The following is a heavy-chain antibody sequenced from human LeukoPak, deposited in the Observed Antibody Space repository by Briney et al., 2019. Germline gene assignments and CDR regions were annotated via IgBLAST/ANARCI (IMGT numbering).Heavy chain of an antibody. D-gene: IGHD6-13*01. CDR2: ISSSGTII. CDR3: ARGARVRHSSSSDYYDYSGMDV. CDR1: GFIFSSYE. Sequence: GGSLRLSCAASGFIFSSYEMNWVRQAPGKGREGVSYISSSGTIIYDADSVKGRFTISRDNAKNSLYLRMNSLRAEDTAVYYCARGARVRHSSSSDYYDYSGMDVWGQGTTVTVSS. J-gene: IGHJ6*02. V-gene: IGHV3-48*03.